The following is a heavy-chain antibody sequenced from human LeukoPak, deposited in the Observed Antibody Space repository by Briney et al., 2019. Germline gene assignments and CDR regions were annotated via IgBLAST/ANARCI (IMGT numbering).Heavy chain of an antibody. CDR1: GFTFSSFW. CDR2: IKQDGSAN. J-gene: IGHJ4*02. Sequence: GGSLRLSCAASGFTFSSFWMTWVRQAPGKGLERVANIKQDGSANFYVDSVRGRFTISRDNAKTSLYLEMNSLRAEDTAVYYCARGPWYFDYWGQGALVTVSS. CDR3: ARGPWYFDY. V-gene: IGHV3-7*01.